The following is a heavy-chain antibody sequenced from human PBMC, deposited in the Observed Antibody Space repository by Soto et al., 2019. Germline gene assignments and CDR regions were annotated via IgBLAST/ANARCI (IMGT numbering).Heavy chain of an antibody. D-gene: IGHD2-15*01. CDR2: IWYDASNE. J-gene: IGHJ3*02. CDR3: ATLAAKSGFDI. Sequence: QVQLVESGGGVVQPGRSLRLSCAASGFTFSSYGMHWVRQAPGKGLEWVAVIWYDASNEYYAASVKGRFTISRDNSNNTLYFQMNSLRADDTAVYYCATLAAKSGFDIWGQGTIVTVSS. CDR1: GFTFSSYG. V-gene: IGHV3-33*01.